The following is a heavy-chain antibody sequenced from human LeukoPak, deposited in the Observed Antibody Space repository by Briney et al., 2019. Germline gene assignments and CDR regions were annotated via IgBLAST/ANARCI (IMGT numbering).Heavy chain of an antibody. D-gene: IGHD3-22*01. CDR1: GFTFSSYG. J-gene: IGHJ4*02. Sequence: PGGSLRLSCAASGFTFSSYGMHWVRQAPGKGLEWVAVISYDGSNKYYADSVKGRFTISRDNSKNTLYLKMNSLRAEDTAVYYCAKEGYDSSGYYYHHAHFDYWGQGTLVTVSS. V-gene: IGHV3-30*18. CDR3: AKEGYDSSGYYYHHAHFDY. CDR2: ISYDGSNK.